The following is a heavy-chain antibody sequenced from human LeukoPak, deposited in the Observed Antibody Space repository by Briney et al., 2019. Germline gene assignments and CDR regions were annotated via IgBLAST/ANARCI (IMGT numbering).Heavy chain of an antibody. Sequence: PGGPLRLSCAASGFTFSGSALHWVRQASGKGLEWVGRIRSTANGYATAYAASVKGRFTISRDNAKNSLYLQMNSLRAEDTALYYCARDYSSGNYYYMDVWGKGTTVTVSS. CDR2: IRSTANGYAT. CDR3: ARDYSSGNYYYMDV. V-gene: IGHV3-73*01. J-gene: IGHJ6*03. D-gene: IGHD1-26*01. CDR1: GFTFSGSA.